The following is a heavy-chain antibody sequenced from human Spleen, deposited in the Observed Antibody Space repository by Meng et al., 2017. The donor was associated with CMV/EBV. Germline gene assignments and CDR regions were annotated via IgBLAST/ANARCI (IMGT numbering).Heavy chain of an antibody. CDR3: ARNGDAYSFDI. V-gene: IGHV4-59*01. Sequence: SETLSLTCTVSGGSISYYHWSWIRQPPGKTLEWIGYFFYSGSSNYNPSLKSRVTMSVDTSKNQFSLKLSSVTATDTAVYYCARNGDAYSFDIWGQGTMVTVSS. D-gene: IGHD7-27*01. J-gene: IGHJ3*02. CDR2: FFYSGSS. CDR1: GGSISYYH.